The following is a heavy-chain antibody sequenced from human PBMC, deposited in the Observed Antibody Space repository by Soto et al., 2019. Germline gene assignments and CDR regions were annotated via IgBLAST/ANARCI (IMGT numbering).Heavy chain of an antibody. D-gene: IGHD3-3*01. Sequence: SQTLSLTCAISGDSVSSSSAAWNWIRQSPSRGLEWLGRTYYRSKWYNDYAVSVKSRITINPDTSKNQFSLQLNSVTPEDTAVYYCARAHDFWSGYYHYYYYGMDVWGQGTTVTVSS. CDR2: TYYRSKWYN. V-gene: IGHV6-1*01. CDR1: GDSVSSSSAA. J-gene: IGHJ6*02. CDR3: ARAHDFWSGYYHYYYYGMDV.